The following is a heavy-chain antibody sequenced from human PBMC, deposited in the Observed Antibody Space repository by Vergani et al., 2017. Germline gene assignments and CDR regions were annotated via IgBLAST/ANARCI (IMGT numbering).Heavy chain of an antibody. V-gene: IGHV4-59*01. CDR1: GGSISSYY. CDR3: AKAYYDFWSAHRWFDP. J-gene: IGHJ5*02. CDR2: IYYSGST. Sequence: QVQLQESGPGLVKPSETLSLTCTVSGGSISSYYWSWIRQPPGKGREWIGYIYYSGSTNYNPSLKSRGTISVDTSKNQFSLKLSSVPAADNAVYYCAKAYYDFWSAHRWFDPWGQGTLVTVSS. D-gene: IGHD3-3*01.